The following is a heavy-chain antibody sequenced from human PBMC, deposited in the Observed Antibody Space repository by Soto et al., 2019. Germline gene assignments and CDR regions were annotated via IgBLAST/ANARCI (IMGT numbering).Heavy chain of an antibody. CDR1: GGSFSSYH. CDR2: IFYSGST. Sequence: SETLSLTCSISGGSFSSYHWSWVRQPPGKGLEWIGYIFYSGSTTYNPSLKSRVTISLDTSKNQFSLKVSSVTAADTAVYYCARDLFGDGYNFRYWGQGTQVTVSS. J-gene: IGHJ4*02. V-gene: IGHV4-59*01. D-gene: IGHD5-12*01. CDR3: ARDLFGDGYNFRY.